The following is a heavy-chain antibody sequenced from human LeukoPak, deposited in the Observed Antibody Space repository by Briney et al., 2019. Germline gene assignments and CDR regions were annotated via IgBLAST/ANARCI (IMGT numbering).Heavy chain of an antibody. CDR2: IFYTGSGST. D-gene: IGHD6-13*01. Sequence: SETLSLTCTVSGGSISPYYWSWIRQPPGKGLEWTGYIFYTGSGSTSHNPSLKSRVTISVDTSKNQFSLNLNSVTAADTAVYYCARDSSIAAAVDYWGQGTLVTVSS. V-gene: IGHV4-59*12. J-gene: IGHJ4*02. CDR3: ARDSSIAAAVDY. CDR1: GGSISPYY.